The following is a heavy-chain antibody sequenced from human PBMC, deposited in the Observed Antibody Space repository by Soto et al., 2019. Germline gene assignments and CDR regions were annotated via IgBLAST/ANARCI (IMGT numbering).Heavy chain of an antibody. CDR3: VRAASFFND. V-gene: IGHV3-7*01. CDR2: IKPDGSEK. J-gene: IGHJ4*02. CDR1: GFPFSSYW. Sequence: EVQLVDSGGDLVQPGESLRLSCAASGFPFSSYWMSWVRQAPGKGLEWVAYIKPDGSEKYYVDSVKGRFTISRDNAKTSLYLQIDSLRDEVSALYFWVRAASFFNDWGQGTLVTVSS.